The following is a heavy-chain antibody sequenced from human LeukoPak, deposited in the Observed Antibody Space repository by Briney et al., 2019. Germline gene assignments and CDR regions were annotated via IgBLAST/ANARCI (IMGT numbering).Heavy chain of an antibody. J-gene: IGHJ4*02. CDR1: GCSISSSSYY. CDR3: ARMFSTLHTWNFES. D-gene: IGHD2-2*01. Sequence: SETLSLTCTVSGCSISSSSYYWGWTRQPPGKGLEWVGSIYYSGCNYYNTSLKSRVNISVDPSKNQFYLKLRSVTAADTDVYYCARMFSTLHTWNFESWGQGTLVIVSS. CDR2: IYYSGCN. V-gene: IGHV4-39*01.